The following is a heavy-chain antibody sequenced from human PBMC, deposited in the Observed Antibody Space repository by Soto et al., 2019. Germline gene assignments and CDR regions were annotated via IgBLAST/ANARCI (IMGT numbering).Heavy chain of an antibody. CDR1: GGTFSSYA. D-gene: IGHD2-15*01. CDR2: IIPIFGTA. CDR3: ARAPRYCSGGSCFPPYWYFAL. V-gene: IGHV1-69*01. Sequence: QVQLVQSGAEVKKPGSSVKVSCKASGGTFSSYAISWVRQAPGQGLEWMGGIIPIFGTANYAQKFQGRVTITADESTSTAYMELSSLRSEDTAVYYCARAPRYCSGGSCFPPYWYFALWGRGTLVTVSS. J-gene: IGHJ2*01.